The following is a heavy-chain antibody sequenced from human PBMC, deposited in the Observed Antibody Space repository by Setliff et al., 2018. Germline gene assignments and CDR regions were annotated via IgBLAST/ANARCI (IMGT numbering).Heavy chain of an antibody. CDR1: GGSISSGGYY. CDR2: VYYSGST. J-gene: IGHJ4*02. D-gene: IGHD3-16*01. CDR3: ASGVGAPWMGGDDY. Sequence: SETLSLTCTVSGGSISSGGYYWSWIRQHPGKGLEWIGYVYYSGSTFYNPSRKSRVTISVDTSKNQVSLKLSSVTVADTAVYYCASGVGAPWMGGDDYWGQGTLVTVSS. V-gene: IGHV4-31*03.